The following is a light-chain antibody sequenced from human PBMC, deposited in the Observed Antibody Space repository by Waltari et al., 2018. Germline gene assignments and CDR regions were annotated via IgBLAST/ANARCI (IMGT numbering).Light chain of an antibody. CDR3: QHYVRLPAT. Sequence: EIVLTQSHGSLSSSPGERVTLPCRASQSVSRALAWYQQKPGQAPRLLIFGASNRATGIPDRFSGSGSETDFSLTISRLEPEDFAVYYCQHYVRLPATFGRGTKVEIK. J-gene: IGKJ1*01. CDR2: GAS. CDR1: QSVSRA. V-gene: IGKV3-20*01.